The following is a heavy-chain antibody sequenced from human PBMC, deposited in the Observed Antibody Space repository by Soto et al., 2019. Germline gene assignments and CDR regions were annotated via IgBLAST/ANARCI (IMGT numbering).Heavy chain of an antibody. CDR3: ARLAIRGDFDY. J-gene: IGHJ4*02. CDR1: GGSISSYY. D-gene: IGHD3-3*01. Sequence: QVQLQESGPGLVKPSETLSLTCTVSGGSISSYYWSWIRQPPGKGLEWIGYIYYSGSTNYNPSLKSRVTISVDTSKNQFALKLSTVTAADTAVYYCARLAIRGDFDYWGQGTLVTVSS. V-gene: IGHV4-59*08. CDR2: IYYSGST.